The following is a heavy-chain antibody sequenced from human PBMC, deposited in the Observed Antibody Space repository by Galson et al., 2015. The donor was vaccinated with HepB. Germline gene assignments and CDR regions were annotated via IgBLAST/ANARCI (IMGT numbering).Heavy chain of an antibody. V-gene: IGHV1-69*04. D-gene: IGHD2-2*01. CDR1: GGTFSSYA. CDR3: ARESYCSSTSCYHWFDP. J-gene: IGHJ5*02. Sequence: SVKASCKASGGTFSSYAISWVRQAPGQGLKWMGRIIPILGIANYAQKFQGRVTITADKSTSTAYMELSSLKSEDTAVYYCARESYCSSTSCYHWFDPWGQGTLVTVSS. CDR2: IIPILGIA.